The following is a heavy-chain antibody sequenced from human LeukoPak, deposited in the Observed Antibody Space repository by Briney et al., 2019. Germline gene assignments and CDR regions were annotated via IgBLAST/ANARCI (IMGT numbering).Heavy chain of an antibody. D-gene: IGHD3-10*01. CDR3: AREPATMVRGVLLGRFDP. Sequence: ASVKVSCKASGYTLTSYYMHWVRQAPGQGLEWMGRINPNSGGTNYAQKFQGRVTMTRDTSISTAYMELSRLRSDDTAVYYCAREPATMVRGVLLGRFDPWGQGTLVTVSS. V-gene: IGHV1-2*06. J-gene: IGHJ5*02. CDR2: INPNSGGT. CDR1: GYTLTSYY.